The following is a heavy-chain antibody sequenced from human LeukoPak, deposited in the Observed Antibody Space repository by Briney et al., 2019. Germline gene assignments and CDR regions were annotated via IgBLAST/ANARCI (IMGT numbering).Heavy chain of an antibody. Sequence: GGPLGLSCAASGFTFSDYYMSWIRQAPGKGLEWVSYISSSGSTIYYADSVKGRFTISRDNAKNSLYLQMNSLRAEDTAVYYCARLVEMATITFDYWGQGTLVTVSS. V-gene: IGHV3-11*01. CDR1: GFTFSDYY. CDR3: ARLVEMATITFDY. CDR2: ISSSGSTI. D-gene: IGHD5-24*01. J-gene: IGHJ4*02.